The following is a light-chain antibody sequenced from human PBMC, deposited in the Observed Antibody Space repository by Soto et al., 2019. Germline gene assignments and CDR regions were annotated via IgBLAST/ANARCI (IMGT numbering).Light chain of an antibody. Sequence: QSALTQPASVSGSPGQSITISCTGTSSDVGGYNLVSWYQQHPGKAPKLMIYESSKRPSGVSHRFSGSKSGNTASLTISGLQAEDEADYYCCSYAGSSTFVVFGGGTKLTVL. J-gene: IGLJ2*01. CDR1: SSDVGGYNL. CDR3: CSYAGSSTFVV. CDR2: ESS. V-gene: IGLV2-23*03.